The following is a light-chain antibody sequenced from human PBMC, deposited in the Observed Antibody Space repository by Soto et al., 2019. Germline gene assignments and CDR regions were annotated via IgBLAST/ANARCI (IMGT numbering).Light chain of an antibody. CDR1: ETISTF. J-gene: IGKJ4*01. CDR2: GAS. CDR3: QQFFSSDLT. V-gene: IGKV1-39*01. Sequence: DIPLTQSPSSLSASLGDSITITCRASETISTFLNWYQVQPGKAPRLLVYGASYLQVGVPVRFRGSGSGTLFTLTIDNLQRENLASYCCQQFFSSDLTFGGGTRVDI.